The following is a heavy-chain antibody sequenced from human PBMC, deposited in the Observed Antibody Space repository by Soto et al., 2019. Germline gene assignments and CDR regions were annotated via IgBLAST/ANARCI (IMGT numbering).Heavy chain of an antibody. Sequence: SETLSLTCTVSGGSISSGGYYWSWIRQRPGKGLEWIGYIYYSGSTYYNPSLKSRVTISVDTSKNQFSLKLSSVTAADTAVCYCATDGATLLRGVNGLDVWGQGTTVTVYS. CDR3: ATDGATLLRGVNGLDV. D-gene: IGHD3-10*01. CDR1: GGSISSGGYY. V-gene: IGHV4-31*03. J-gene: IGHJ6*02. CDR2: IYYSGST.